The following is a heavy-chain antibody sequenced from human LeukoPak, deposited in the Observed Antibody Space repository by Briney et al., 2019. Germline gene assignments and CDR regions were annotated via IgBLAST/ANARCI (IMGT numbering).Heavy chain of an antibody. CDR2: INPNSGGT. D-gene: IGHD3-22*01. Sequence: ASVKVSCKASGYTFTGYYMHWARQAPGQGLEWMGWINPNSGGTNYAQKFQGRVTMTRDTSISTAYMELSRLRSDDTAVYYCARGYYYDSSGYFDWGQGTLVTVSS. J-gene: IGHJ4*02. CDR3: ARGYYYDSSGYFD. V-gene: IGHV1-2*02. CDR1: GYTFTGYY.